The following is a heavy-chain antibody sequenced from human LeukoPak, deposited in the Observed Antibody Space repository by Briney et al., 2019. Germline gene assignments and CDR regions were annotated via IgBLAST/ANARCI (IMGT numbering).Heavy chain of an antibody. CDR3: ARHFRGYVPTQYFDY. D-gene: IGHD5-12*01. CDR2: IYYSGST. V-gene: IGHV4-31*03. Sequence: PSETLSLTCTVSGGSISSGGYYWSWIRQHPGKGLEWIGYIYYSGSTYYNPSLKSRVTISVDTSKNQFSLKLSSVTAADTAVYYCARHFRGYVPTQYFDYWGQGTLVTVSS. CDR1: GGSISSGGYY. J-gene: IGHJ4*02.